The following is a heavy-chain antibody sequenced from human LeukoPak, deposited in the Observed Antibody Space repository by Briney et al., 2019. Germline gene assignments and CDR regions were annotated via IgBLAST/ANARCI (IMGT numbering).Heavy chain of an antibody. V-gene: IGHV4-39*07. J-gene: IGHJ4*02. D-gene: IGHD1-26*01. Sequence: SETLSLTCTVSGGSISSSGSYWGWIRQPPGRGLEWIVTIYYSGSTYYNPSLKSRVTISVDTSKNQFSLKLSSVTAADTAVHYCARFVGARAYWGQGTLVTVSS. CDR1: GGSISSSGSY. CDR2: IYYSGST. CDR3: ARFVGARAY.